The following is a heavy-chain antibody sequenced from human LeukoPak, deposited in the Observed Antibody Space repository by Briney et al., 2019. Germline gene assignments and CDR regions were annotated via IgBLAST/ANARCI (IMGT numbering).Heavy chain of an antibody. D-gene: IGHD6-19*01. Sequence: ASVKVSCTASGYTFTGYYMHWVRQAPGQGLEWVGSINPNSGITNYAQNFQGRVTMTRDTSISTAYMELSRLRSDDTAVYYCARDQRLAGIPLFDYWGGGTLVTVS. CDR3: ARDQRLAGIPLFDY. J-gene: IGHJ4*02. CDR2: INPNSGIT. CDR1: GYTFTGYY. V-gene: IGHV1-2*02.